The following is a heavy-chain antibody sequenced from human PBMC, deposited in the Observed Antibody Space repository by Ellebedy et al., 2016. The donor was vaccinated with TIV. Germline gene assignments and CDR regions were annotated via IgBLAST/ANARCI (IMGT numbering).Heavy chain of an antibody. CDR2: IRSTGSDK. Sequence: GESLKISCVASGFTFSNYNMNWVRQSPGKGLEWVSSIRSTGSDKYYAESVKGRFTISRDNAQDTLFLHMNSLRAEDTAVYFCSRGWSTPDSWGQGTLVIVSS. D-gene: IGHD2-15*01. CDR1: GFTFSNYN. V-gene: IGHV3-21*06. J-gene: IGHJ4*02. CDR3: SRGWSTPDS.